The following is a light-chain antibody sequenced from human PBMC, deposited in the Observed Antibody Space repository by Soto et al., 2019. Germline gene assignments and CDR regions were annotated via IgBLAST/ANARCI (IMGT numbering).Light chain of an antibody. V-gene: IGKV1-5*01. CDR3: QQYNSYSRT. CDR1: QSIGSW. Sequence: DIQMTQSPSTLSASVGDRVTITCRASQSIGSWLAWYQQKPGKAPKLLIYDASSLKSGVPSRFSGSGSGTEFTHTISSLQPDDFATYYCQQYNSYSRTFGQGTKVEIK. J-gene: IGKJ1*01. CDR2: DAS.